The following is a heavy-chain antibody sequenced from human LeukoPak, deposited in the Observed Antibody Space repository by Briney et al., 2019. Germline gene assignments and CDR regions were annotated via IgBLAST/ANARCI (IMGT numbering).Heavy chain of an antibody. V-gene: IGHV1-2*02. CDR3: ARGDYGDY. Sequence: GASVKVSCKASGYTFTGYYMHWVRQAPGQGLEWMGWINPNSGGTNYAQKFQGRVTMTTDTSTSTAYVELRSLISDDTAVYYCARGDYGDYWGQGTLVTVSS. J-gene: IGHJ4*02. CDR1: GYTFTGYY. CDR2: INPNSGGT.